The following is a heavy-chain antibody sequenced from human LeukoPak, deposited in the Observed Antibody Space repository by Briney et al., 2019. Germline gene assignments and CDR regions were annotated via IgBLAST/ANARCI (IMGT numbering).Heavy chain of an antibody. J-gene: IGHJ5*02. V-gene: IGHV3-53*01. Sequence: TGGSLRLSCAVSGFTVSGNYMSWVRQAPGKGLEWVSLIYSGGTTYYADSVKGRFTISRDNSKNTLYLQMNSLRADDTAVYYCAREWESDLWGQGTLVTVSS. CDR3: AREWESDL. CDR2: IYSGGTT. D-gene: IGHD1-26*01. CDR1: GFTVSGNY.